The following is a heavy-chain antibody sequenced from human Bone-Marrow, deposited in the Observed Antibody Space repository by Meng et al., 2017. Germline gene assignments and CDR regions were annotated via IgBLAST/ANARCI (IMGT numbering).Heavy chain of an antibody. CDR2: IIPIFGTA. CDR1: GGTFSSYA. CDR3: ARGTDIAVIFDY. Sequence: SVKVSCKASGGTFSSYAISWVRQAPGQGLEWMGGIIPIFGTANYAQKFQGRVTITADKSTSTAYMEPSSLRSEDTAVYYCARGTDIAVIFDYWGQGTLVTVSS. J-gene: IGHJ4*02. D-gene: IGHD6-19*01. V-gene: IGHV1-69*06.